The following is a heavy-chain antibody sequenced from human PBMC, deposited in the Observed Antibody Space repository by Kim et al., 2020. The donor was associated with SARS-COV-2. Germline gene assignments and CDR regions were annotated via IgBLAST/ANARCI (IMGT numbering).Heavy chain of an antibody. J-gene: IGHJ4*02. V-gene: IGHV3-21*01. D-gene: IGHD6-13*01. CDR3: ARDDLAAAGFDY. Sequence: YYADSVKGRFTISRDNAKNSLYLQMNSLRAEDTAVYYCARDDLAAAGFDYWGQGTLVTVSS.